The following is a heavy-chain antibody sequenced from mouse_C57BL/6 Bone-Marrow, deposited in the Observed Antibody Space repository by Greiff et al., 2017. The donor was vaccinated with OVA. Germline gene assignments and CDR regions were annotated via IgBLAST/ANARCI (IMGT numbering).Heavy chain of an antibody. CDR1: GYTFTSYW. J-gene: IGHJ4*01. Sequence: QVQLKQPGAELVRPGTSVKLSCKASGYTFTSYWMHWVKQRPGQGLEWIGVIDPSDSYTTYNQKFKGKATLTVDTSSSTAYMQLSSLTSEDSAVYYCARITTAVATGGAMDYWGQGTSVTGSS. CDR2: IDPSDSYT. D-gene: IGHD1-1*01. CDR3: ARITTAVATGGAMDY. V-gene: IGHV1-59*01.